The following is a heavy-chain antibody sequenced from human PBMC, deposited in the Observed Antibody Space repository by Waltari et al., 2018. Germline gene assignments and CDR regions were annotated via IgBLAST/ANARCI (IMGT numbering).Heavy chain of an antibody. V-gene: IGHV1-69*01. CDR2: IIPIFGTA. CDR3: ARAGYVSIFGVTPAGAFDI. Sequence: QVQLVQSGAEVKKPGSSVKVSCKAAGGTFSSYAISWVRQDPGQGLEWMGGIIPIFGTANYAQKFQGRVTITADESTSTAYMELSSLRSEDTAVYYCARAGYVSIFGVTPAGAFDIWGQGTMVTVSS. CDR1: GGTFSSYA. J-gene: IGHJ3*02. D-gene: IGHD3-3*01.